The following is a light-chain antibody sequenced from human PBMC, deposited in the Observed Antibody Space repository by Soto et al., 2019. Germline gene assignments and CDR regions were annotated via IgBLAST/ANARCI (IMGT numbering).Light chain of an antibody. J-gene: IGLJ2*01. CDR3: SSYAGSNNYVV. Sequence: QSALTQPPSASXSPGQSVTISCTGTSSDVGGYNYVSWYQQHPGKAPKLMIYEVSKRPSGVPDRFSGSKSGNTASLTVSGLQAEDEADYYCSSYAGSNNYVVFGGGTKLTVL. V-gene: IGLV2-8*01. CDR1: SSDVGGYNY. CDR2: EVS.